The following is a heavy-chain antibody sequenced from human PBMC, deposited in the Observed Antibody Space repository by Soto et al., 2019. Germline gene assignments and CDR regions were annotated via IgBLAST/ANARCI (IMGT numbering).Heavy chain of an antibody. J-gene: IGHJ5*02. CDR3: AREGRGYYSDGSGLEGLGP. CDR2: IYYSGNT. D-gene: IGHD3-22*01. CDR1: GGSISSGGYY. V-gene: IGHV4-31*03. Sequence: PSETLSLTCTVSGGSISSGGYYWSWIRQLPGKGLEWIGHIYYSGNTYYNPSLKSRLTMSIDTSKNQFSLKLSSVTAADTALYFCAREGRGYYSDGSGLEGLGPWGQGTLVTVSS.